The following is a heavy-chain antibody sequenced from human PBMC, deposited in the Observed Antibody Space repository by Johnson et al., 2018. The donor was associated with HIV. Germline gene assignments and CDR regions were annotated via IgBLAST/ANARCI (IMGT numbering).Heavy chain of an antibody. V-gene: IGHV3-11*04. J-gene: IGHJ3*01. D-gene: IGHD5-18*01. CDR1: GFTLSDFY. CDR3: ERDQRGGYSYGDAFDF. Sequence: QVQLVESGGGLVKPGGSLRLSCAASGFTLSDFYMSWIRQAPGKGPEWLSYISWNSGSIGYADSVKGRFTISRDNSKNTLYLQMDSLRAEGTAVYYCERDQRGGYSYGDAFDFWGQGTVVSVST. CDR2: ISWNSGSI.